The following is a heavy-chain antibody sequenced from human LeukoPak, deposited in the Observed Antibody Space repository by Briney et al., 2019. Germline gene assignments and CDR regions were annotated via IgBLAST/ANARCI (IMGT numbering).Heavy chain of an antibody. CDR2: FYYSGST. CDR1: GGSISTSTYY. Sequence: NPSETLSLPCTLSGGSISTSTYYWGWIRQPRGKGLEWYGSFYYSGSTYYNPSLKSRVTVSADTSKNQFSLKLSSVTAADTAVYYRASTLRFLEWSPFDPWGQGTLVTVSS. CDR3: ASTLRFLEWSPFDP. V-gene: IGHV4-39*01. J-gene: IGHJ5*02. D-gene: IGHD3-3*01.